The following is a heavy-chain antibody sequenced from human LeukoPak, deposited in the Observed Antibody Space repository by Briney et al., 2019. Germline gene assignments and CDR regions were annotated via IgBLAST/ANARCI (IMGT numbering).Heavy chain of an antibody. CDR1: GFTFSSYA. V-gene: IGHV3-23*01. J-gene: IGHJ5*01. CDR3: GKFSAPSGGASGWPWVIDS. Sequence: GGSLRLSCAASGFTFSSYAMTWVRQAPGKGLEWVSALSGSGGTTYDADSVKGGFTVSRDNSENTLHLQMSSLRAEDTAVYFCGKFSAPSGGASGWPWVIDSWGQGTLLTVSS. D-gene: IGHD6-25*01. CDR2: LSGSGGTT.